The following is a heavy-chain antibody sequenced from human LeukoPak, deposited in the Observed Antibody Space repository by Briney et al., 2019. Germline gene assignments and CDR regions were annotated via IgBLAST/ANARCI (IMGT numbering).Heavy chain of an antibody. V-gene: IGHV3-23*01. CDR2: VSSSDGTT. CDR3: ARAENSDRTAYYANYYSDC. Sequence: PGGSLRLSCAASGFTFSSYAMNLVRQAPGKGQELVAVVSSSDGTTHYAHSVNGRFTIYRDNSKSTLFLEMNSLRVEDTAVYFCARAENSDRTAYYANYYSDCWGEGTLVTVSS. J-gene: IGHJ4*02. D-gene: IGHD3/OR15-3a*01. CDR1: GFTFSSYA.